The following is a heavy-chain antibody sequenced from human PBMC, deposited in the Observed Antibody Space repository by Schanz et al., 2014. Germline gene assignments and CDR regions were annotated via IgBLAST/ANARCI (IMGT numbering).Heavy chain of an antibody. CDR1: GYTFTTYG. CDR2: ISTYNDNT. Sequence: QVQLVQSGVEVKKPGASVKVSCKASGYTFTTYGISWVRQAPGQGLEWMGWISTYNDNTNYAQKLQGRVTMSTDTSTGTAYMELRSLRSDDTAVYYCARGRVLGSHYEYWGQGTLVTVSS. V-gene: IGHV1-18*04. D-gene: IGHD3-10*01. J-gene: IGHJ4*02. CDR3: ARGRVLGSHYEY.